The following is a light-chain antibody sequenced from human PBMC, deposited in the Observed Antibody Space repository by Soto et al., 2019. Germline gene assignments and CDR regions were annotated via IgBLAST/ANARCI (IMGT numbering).Light chain of an antibody. V-gene: IGLV1-44*01. J-gene: IGLJ3*02. CDR1: SSKIGSNT. Sequence: QSVLTQPPSASGTPGQRVTISCSGSSSKIGSNTVNWYQQLPGTAPKLLIYRNNQRPSGVPDRFSGSKSGTSASLAISGLQSEDEADYYCAAWDDSLSRWVFGGGTKLPVL. CDR3: AAWDDSLSRWV. CDR2: RNN.